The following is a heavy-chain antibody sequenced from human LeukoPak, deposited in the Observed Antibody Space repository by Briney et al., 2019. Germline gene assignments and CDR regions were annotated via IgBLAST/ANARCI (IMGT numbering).Heavy chain of an antibody. CDR1: GYTLTELS. CDR2: FDPEDGET. Sequence: ASVTVSCKVSGYTLTELSMHWLRQAPGKGLEWMGGFDPEDGETIYAQKFQGRVTMTEDTSTDTAYMELSSLRSEDTAVYYCATDLNRDGYRTGAFDIWGQGTMVTVSS. J-gene: IGHJ3*02. CDR3: ATDLNRDGYRTGAFDI. V-gene: IGHV1-24*01. D-gene: IGHD5-24*01.